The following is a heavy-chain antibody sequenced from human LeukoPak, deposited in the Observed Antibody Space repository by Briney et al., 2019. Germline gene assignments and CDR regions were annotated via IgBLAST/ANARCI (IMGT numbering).Heavy chain of an antibody. J-gene: IGHJ4*02. D-gene: IGHD1-26*01. V-gene: IGHV4-59*11. CDR1: GGSISSHY. Sequence: ASETLSLTCTVSGGSISSHYWSWIRQPPGKGLEWIGYIYYSGSTNHNPSLKSRVTISVDTSKNQFSLKLSSVTAADTAVYYCARVRAGALDYWGQGTLVTVSS. CDR3: ARVRAGALDY. CDR2: IYYSGST.